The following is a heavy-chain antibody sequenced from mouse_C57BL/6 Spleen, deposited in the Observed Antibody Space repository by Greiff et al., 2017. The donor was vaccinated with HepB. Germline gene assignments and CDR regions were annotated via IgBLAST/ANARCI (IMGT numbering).Heavy chain of an antibody. CDR1: GYTFTSYW. V-gene: IGHV1-52*01. D-gene: IGHD2-4*01. J-gene: IGHJ4*01. CDR2: IDPSDSET. Sequence: QVHVKQSGAELVRPGSSVKLSCKASGYTFTSYWMHWVKQRPIQGLEWIGNIDPSDSETHYNQKFKDKATLTVDKSSSTAYMQLSSLTSEDSAVYYCARGVRLRQGYYAMDYWGQGTSVTVSS. CDR3: ARGVRLRQGYYAMDY.